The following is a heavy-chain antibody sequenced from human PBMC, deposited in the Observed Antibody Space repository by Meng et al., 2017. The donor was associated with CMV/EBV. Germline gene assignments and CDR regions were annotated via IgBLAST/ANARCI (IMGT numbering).Heavy chain of an antibody. Sequence: ASVKVSCKASGYTFTSYDINWVRQATGQGLEWMGWMNPNSGNTGYAQKFQGRVTITGNTSISTAYMELSSLRSEDTAVYYCARGHLTYYDILTGYSPFDYWGQGTLVTVSS. CDR1: GYTFTSYD. CDR3: ARGHLTYYDILTGYSPFDY. V-gene: IGHV1-8*03. J-gene: IGHJ4*02. CDR2: MNPNSGNT. D-gene: IGHD3-9*01.